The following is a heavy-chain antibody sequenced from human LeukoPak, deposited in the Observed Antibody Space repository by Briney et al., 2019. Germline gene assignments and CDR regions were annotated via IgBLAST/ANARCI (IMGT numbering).Heavy chain of an antibody. CDR3: ARVTTNGYFEY. CDR1: GFTFSSYD. J-gene: IGHJ4*02. V-gene: IGHV3-13*01. Sequence: GGSLRLSCAASGFTFSSYDMHWVRQATGKGLEWVSAIGTAGDTYYPGSVKGRFTISRENAKNSLYLQMNSLRGEDTAVYFCARVTTNGYFEYWGQGSLVTVSS. CDR2: IGTAGDT. D-gene: IGHD1-1*01.